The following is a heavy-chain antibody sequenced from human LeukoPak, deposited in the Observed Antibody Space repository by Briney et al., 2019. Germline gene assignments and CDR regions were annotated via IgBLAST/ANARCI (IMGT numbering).Heavy chain of an antibody. CDR2: IVVGSGNT. Sequence: ASVKVSCKASGFTFTSSAMQWVRQARGQRLEWIGWIVVGSGNTNYAQKFQERVTITRDMSTSTAYMELSSLRSEDTAVYYCAASMVHYSSSWYGLDAFDIWGQGTMVTVSS. J-gene: IGHJ3*02. V-gene: IGHV1-58*02. CDR1: GFTFTSSA. CDR3: AASMVHYSSSWYGLDAFDI. D-gene: IGHD6-13*01.